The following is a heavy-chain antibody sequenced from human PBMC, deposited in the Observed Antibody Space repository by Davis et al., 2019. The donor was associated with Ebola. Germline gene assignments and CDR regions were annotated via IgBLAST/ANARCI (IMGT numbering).Heavy chain of an antibody. J-gene: IGHJ4*02. CDR1: GFTVSSNY. V-gene: IGHV3-7*01. CDR3: ARDRNDFWSGYHDY. Sequence: GGSLRLSCAASGFTVSSNYMSWVRQAPGKGLEWVANIKQDGSEKYYVDSVKGRFTISRDNAKNSLYLQMNSLRAEDTAVYYCARDRNDFWSGYHDYWGQGTLVTVSS. D-gene: IGHD3-3*01. CDR2: IKQDGSEK.